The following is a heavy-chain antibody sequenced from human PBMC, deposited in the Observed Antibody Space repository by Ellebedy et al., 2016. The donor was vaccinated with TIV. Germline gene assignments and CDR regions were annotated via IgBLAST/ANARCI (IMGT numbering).Heavy chain of an antibody. CDR1: GFTFSSYA. CDR3: ARGFIAVVPAAPPLDY. V-gene: IGHV3-30-3*01. CDR2: ISYDGSNK. J-gene: IGHJ4*02. Sequence: GGSLRLXCAASGFTFSSYAMHWVRQAPGKGLEWVAVISYDGSNKYYADSVKGRLTISRDNSKNTLYLQMNSLRAEDTAVYYCARGFIAVVPAAPPLDYWGQGTLVTVSS. D-gene: IGHD2-2*01.